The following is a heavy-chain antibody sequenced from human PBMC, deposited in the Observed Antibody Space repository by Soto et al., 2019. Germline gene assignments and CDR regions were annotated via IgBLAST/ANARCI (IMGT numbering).Heavy chain of an antibody. Sequence: NPSETLSLTCTVSGGSISSGGYYWSWIRQHPGKGLEWIGYIYYSGSTYYNPSLKSRVTISVDTSKNQFSLKLSSVTAADTAVYYCARTYYYDSSGYPFSHWGQGTLVTVSS. CDR1: GGSISSGGYY. J-gene: IGHJ4*02. V-gene: IGHV4-31*03. CDR3: ARTYYYDSSGYPFSH. CDR2: IYYSGST. D-gene: IGHD3-22*01.